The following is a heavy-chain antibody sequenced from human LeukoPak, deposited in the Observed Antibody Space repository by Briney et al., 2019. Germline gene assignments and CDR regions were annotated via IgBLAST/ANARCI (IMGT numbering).Heavy chain of an antibody. Sequence: SETLSLTCAVYGVSFSGYYWSWLRPPPGKGLEWSGEINHSGSTNYHPSLKSRVTISVDTSKNQLSLKLTSVTAADPGVYCCAKFGEARSYWFDPWGQGILVTVSS. J-gene: IGHJ5*02. CDR2: INHSGST. CDR3: AKFGEARSYWFDP. V-gene: IGHV4-34*01. D-gene: IGHD3-10*01. CDR1: GVSFSGYY.